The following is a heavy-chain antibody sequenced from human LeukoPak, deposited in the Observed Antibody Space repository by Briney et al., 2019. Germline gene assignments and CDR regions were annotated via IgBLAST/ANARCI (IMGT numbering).Heavy chain of an antibody. Sequence: GGSLRLSCAASGFTFSNAWMSWVRQAPGKGLEWVSYISSSGSTIYYADSVKGRFTISRDNAKNSLYLQMNSLRAEDTAVYYCTKEDSSVPRKYFQHWGQGTLVTVSS. V-gene: IGHV3-11*04. D-gene: IGHD3-22*01. J-gene: IGHJ1*01. CDR3: TKEDSSVPRKYFQH. CDR1: GFTFSNAW. CDR2: ISSSGSTI.